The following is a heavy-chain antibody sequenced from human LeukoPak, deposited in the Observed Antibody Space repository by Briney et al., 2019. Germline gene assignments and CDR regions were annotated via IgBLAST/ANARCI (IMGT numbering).Heavy chain of an antibody. D-gene: IGHD1-14*01. V-gene: IGHV3-48*03. Sequence: AGGSLRLSCAASGFSFSSYEMNWVRQAPGKGLEWVSYSSSGGASIYYADSVKGRFTISRDNAKNSLYLQMNSLRAEDTAVYYCAKETDGMDAWGRGTTVAVSS. CDR2: SSSGGASI. CDR3: AKETDGMDA. J-gene: IGHJ6*02. CDR1: GFSFSSYE.